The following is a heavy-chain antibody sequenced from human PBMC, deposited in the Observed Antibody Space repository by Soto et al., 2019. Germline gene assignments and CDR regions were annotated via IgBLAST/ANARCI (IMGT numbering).Heavy chain of an antibody. Sequence: PGGSMRLSCSASGFTFRNYAMSWVRQAPGKGLEWVSSISGSAAASFYADSVKGRFTISRAISQNTLYLQMNSLRADDTAIYYCEKVGAKYTSGSYDCWGQGTRVTVYS. CDR2: ISGSAAAS. D-gene: IGHD6-19*01. CDR3: EKVGAKYTSGSYDC. V-gene: IGHV3-23*01. CDR1: GFTFRNYA. J-gene: IGHJ4*02.